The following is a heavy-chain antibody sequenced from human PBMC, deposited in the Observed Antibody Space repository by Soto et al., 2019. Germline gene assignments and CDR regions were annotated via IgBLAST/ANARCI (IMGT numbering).Heavy chain of an antibody. CDR2: ISAYNGNT. V-gene: IGHV1-18*01. CDR1: GYSFATSG. D-gene: IGHD3-22*01. Sequence: QVKLVQSGTEVKKPGASMKVSCKASGYSFATSGISWVRQAPGQGLEWMGWISAYNGNTNYDQKLQDRIIMTTDTSTSTAYLELRSLISDDTAVYYCARAGQYYDSSGYADWGQGTLFTVSS. CDR3: ARAGQYYDSSGYAD. J-gene: IGHJ4*02.